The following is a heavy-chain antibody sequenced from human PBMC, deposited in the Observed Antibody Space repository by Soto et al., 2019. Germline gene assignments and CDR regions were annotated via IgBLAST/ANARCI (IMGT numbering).Heavy chain of an antibody. Sequence: QVQLQQWGAGLLKPSETLSLTCAVYGGSVSSGSYYWSWIRQPPGKGLEWIGEMSHRGGTHFNPSPKSRVPVSVDTSKTQCSLKMSFVTAAGTALYYCARVERGTATTVVDAFDIWGPGTMVTVSS. CDR3: ARVERGTATTVVDAFDI. D-gene: IGHD1-1*01. CDR1: GGSVSSGSYY. V-gene: IGHV4-34*01. CDR2: MSHRGGT. J-gene: IGHJ3*02.